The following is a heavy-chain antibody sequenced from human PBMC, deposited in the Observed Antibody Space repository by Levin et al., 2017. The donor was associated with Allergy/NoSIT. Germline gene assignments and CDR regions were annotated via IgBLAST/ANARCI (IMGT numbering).Heavy chain of an antibody. CDR2: IYYSGST. D-gene: IGHD7-27*01. V-gene: IGHV4-39*02. CDR3: ARDGVGTDWYFDL. CDR1: GGSISSSSYY. Sequence: PSETLSLTCTVSGGSISSSSYYWGWIRQPPGKGLEWIGSIYYSGSTYYNPSLKSRVTISVDTSKNQFSLKLSSVTAADTAVYYCARDGVGTDWYFDLWGRGTLVTVSS. J-gene: IGHJ2*01.